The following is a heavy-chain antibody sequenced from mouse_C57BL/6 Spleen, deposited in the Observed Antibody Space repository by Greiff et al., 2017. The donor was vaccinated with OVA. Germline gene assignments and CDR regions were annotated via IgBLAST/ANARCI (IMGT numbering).Heavy chain of an antibody. CDR3: ARATTVVAVDY. V-gene: IGHV3-6*01. J-gene: IGHJ2*01. CDR2: ISYDGSN. Sequence: DVKLQESGPGLVKPSQSLSLTCSVTGYSITSGYYWNWIRQFPGNKLEWMGYISYDGSNNYNPSLKNRISITRDTSKNQFFLKLNSVTTEDTATYYCARATTVVAVDYWGQGTTLTVSS. D-gene: IGHD1-1*01. CDR1: GYSITSGYY.